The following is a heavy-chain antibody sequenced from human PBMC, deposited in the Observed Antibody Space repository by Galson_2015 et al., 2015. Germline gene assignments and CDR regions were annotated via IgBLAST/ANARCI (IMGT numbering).Heavy chain of an antibody. J-gene: IGHJ3*02. CDR2: ISWDGGST. CDR3: AKDTTYYYDSSGHDAFDI. V-gene: IGHV3-43*01. D-gene: IGHD3-22*01. CDR1: GFTFDDYT. Sequence: SLRLSCAASGFTFDDYTMHWVRQAPGKGLEWVSLISWDGGSTYYADSVKGRFTISRDNSKNSLYLQMNSLRTEDTALYYCAKDTTYYYDSSGHDAFDIWGQGTMVTVSS.